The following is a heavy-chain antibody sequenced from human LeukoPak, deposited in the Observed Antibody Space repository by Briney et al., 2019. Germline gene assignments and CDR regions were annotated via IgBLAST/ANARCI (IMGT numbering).Heavy chain of an antibody. Sequence: ASVKVSCKASGYTFTSYAMHWVRQAPGQRLEWMGWINAGNGNTKYSQEFQGRVTITRDTSASTAYMELSSLRSEDMAVYYCARRYSGSPRNRGHDYWGQGTLVTVSS. CDR2: INAGNGNT. CDR1: GYTFTSYA. D-gene: IGHD1-26*01. CDR3: ARRYSGSPRNRGHDY. V-gene: IGHV1-3*03. J-gene: IGHJ4*02.